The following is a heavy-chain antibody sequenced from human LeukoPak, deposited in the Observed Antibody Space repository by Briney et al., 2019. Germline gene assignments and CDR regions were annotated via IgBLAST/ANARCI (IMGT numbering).Heavy chain of an antibody. V-gene: IGHV4-39*07. D-gene: IGHD6-6*01. CDR1: GGSISSSSYY. J-gene: IGHJ4*02. CDR2: IYYSGST. Sequence: SETLSLTCTVSGGSISSSSYYWGWIRQPPGKGLEWIGSIYYSGSTYYNPSLKSRVTISVDTSKNQFSLKLSSVTAADTAVYYCAREEYSSPGAGYWGQGTLVTVSS. CDR3: AREEYSSPGAGY.